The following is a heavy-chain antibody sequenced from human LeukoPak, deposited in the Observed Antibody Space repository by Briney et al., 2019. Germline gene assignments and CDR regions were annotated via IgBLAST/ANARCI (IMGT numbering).Heavy chain of an antibody. CDR2: IYYSGST. Sequence: SETLSLTCTVSGGSISSYYWSWIRQPPGKGLEWIGYIYYSGSTNYNPSLKSRVTISVDTSKNQFSLKLSSVTAADTAVYYCARQQMATMPGFDYWRQGTLVTVSS. D-gene: IGHD5-24*01. J-gene: IGHJ4*02. CDR1: GGSISSYY. V-gene: IGHV4-59*08. CDR3: ARQQMATMPGFDY.